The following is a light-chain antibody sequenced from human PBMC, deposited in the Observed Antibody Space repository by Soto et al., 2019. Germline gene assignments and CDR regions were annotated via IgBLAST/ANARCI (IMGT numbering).Light chain of an antibody. J-gene: IGKJ4*01. CDR2: GAS. Sequence: EIVMTQSPATLSVSPGERATLSCRASQSVSINLAWYHQKPGQAPRLLIYGASTRATGIPARFSGSGSGTEFSLTISRLQSGDFAIYDCQQYNNWPLTFGGGTRVYVK. CDR3: QQYNNWPLT. CDR1: QSVSIN. V-gene: IGKV3D-15*01.